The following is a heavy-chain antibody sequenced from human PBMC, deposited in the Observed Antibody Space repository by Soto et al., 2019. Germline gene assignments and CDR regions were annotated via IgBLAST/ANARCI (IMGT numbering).Heavy chain of an antibody. CDR1: GFTFSSYA. Sequence: LRLSCAASGFTFSSYAMHWVRQAPGKGLEWVAVISYDGSNKYYADSVKGRFTISRDNSKNTLYLQMNSLRAEDTAVYYCARHYGDYAYYYYGMDVWGQGTTVTVSS. D-gene: IGHD4-17*01. CDR3: ARHYGDYAYYYYGMDV. CDR2: ISYDGSNK. J-gene: IGHJ6*02. V-gene: IGHV3-30-3*01.